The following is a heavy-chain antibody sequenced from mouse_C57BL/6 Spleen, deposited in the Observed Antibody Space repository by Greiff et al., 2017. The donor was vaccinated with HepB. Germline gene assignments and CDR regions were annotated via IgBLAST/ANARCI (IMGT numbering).Heavy chain of an antibody. Sequence: VQLQQSGPELVKPGASVKISCKVSGYAFTSSWMNWVKQRPGEGLEWIGRIYPGDGDTNYNGKFKGKATLTADKSSSTAYMQLSSLTSEDSAVYFFERSGDVAIDYWGQGTLVTVSA. V-gene: IGHV1-82*01. CDR3: ERSGDVAIDY. CDR2: IYPGDGDT. CDR1: GYAFTSSW. J-gene: IGHJ4*01. D-gene: IGHD2-13*01.